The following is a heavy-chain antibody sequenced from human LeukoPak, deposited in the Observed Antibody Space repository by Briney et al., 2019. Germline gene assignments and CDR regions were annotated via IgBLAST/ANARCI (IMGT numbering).Heavy chain of an antibody. J-gene: IGHJ3*02. CDR1: GFTFSSHT. Sequence: GGSLRLSCEASGFTFSSHTMSWVRQAPGKGLEWISAISGSGGRTYFANSVKGRFTISRDNSKNTLHLQMNSLRAEDTAVYYCAKGGKHSSGSDAFDIWGQGTTVTVA. V-gene: IGHV3-23*01. D-gene: IGHD6-19*01. CDR3: AKGGKHSSGSDAFDI. CDR2: ISGSGGRT.